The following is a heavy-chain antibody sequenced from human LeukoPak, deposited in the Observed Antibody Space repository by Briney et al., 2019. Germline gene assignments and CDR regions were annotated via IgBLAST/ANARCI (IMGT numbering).Heavy chain of an antibody. J-gene: IGHJ4*02. D-gene: IGHD3-16*02. CDR2: VDPEDGET. V-gene: IGHV1-69-2*01. Sequence: ASVKVSCKASGYTFTDYYMHWVQRAPGKGLEWMGRVDPEDGETIYAEKFQGRVTITADTSTDTAYMELSSLRSEDTAVYYCATDLWTQKPYVWGSYRRPGDYWGQGTLVTVSS. CDR1: GYTFTDYY. CDR3: ATDLWTQKPYVWGSYRRPGDY.